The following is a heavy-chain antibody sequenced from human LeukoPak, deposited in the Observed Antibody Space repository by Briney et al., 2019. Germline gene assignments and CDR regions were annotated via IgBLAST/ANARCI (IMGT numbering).Heavy chain of an antibody. J-gene: IGHJ3*02. CDR1: GGTFSSYA. CDR3: ANSGRNDAFDI. V-gene: IGHV1-69*13. D-gene: IGHD1-26*01. CDR2: IIPIFGTA. Sequence: WASVKVSCKASGGTFSSYAISWVRQAPGQGLEWMGGIIPIFGTANYAQKFQGRVTITADESTSTAYMELSSLRSEDTAVYYCANSGRNDAFDIWGQGTMVTVSS.